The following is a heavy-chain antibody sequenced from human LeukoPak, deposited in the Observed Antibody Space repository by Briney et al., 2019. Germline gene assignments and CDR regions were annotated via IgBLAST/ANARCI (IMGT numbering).Heavy chain of an antibody. V-gene: IGHV4-59*12. CDR1: GGSISSYY. J-gene: IGHJ5*02. D-gene: IGHD3-10*01. CDR2: IYYSGST. CDR3: AREYGSGSSNWFDP. Sequence: SETLSLTCTVSGGSISSYYWSWIRQPPGKGLEWIGYIYYSGSTNYNPSLKSRVTMSVETSKNQFSLRLSSVTAADTAVYYCAREYGSGSSNWFDPWGQGTLVTVSS.